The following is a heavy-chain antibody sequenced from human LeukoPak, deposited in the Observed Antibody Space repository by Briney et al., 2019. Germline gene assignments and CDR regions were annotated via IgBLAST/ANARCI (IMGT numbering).Heavy chain of an antibody. V-gene: IGHV1-2*02. J-gene: IGHJ4*02. D-gene: IGHD2-21*01. CDR1: GYNFTDFY. Sequence: ASVKVSCKTSGYNFTDFYLHWVRQAPGQGPEWLGWVNPTSGVTKYAQKFEGRVVLSRDASIDTVYMEMRSLRYDDTAVYYCTTLFISPIAADYWGQGTLVIVS. CDR2: VNPTSGVT. CDR3: TTLFISPIAADY.